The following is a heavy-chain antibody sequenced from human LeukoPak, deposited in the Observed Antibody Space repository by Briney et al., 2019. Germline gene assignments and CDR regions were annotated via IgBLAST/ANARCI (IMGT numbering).Heavy chain of an antibody. Sequence: SETLSLTCTVSGGSIRSYYWSWIRQPPGKGLEWIGYMHHSGSTKHNPYLKSRVTISVDTSKSQFSLKLSSVTAADTAVYYCARHVAVEGSSGWSPLWWFDPWGQGTLVTVSS. J-gene: IGHJ5*02. D-gene: IGHD6-19*01. CDR3: ARHVAVEGSSGWSPLWWFDP. CDR2: MHHSGST. CDR1: GGSIRSYY. V-gene: IGHV4-59*08.